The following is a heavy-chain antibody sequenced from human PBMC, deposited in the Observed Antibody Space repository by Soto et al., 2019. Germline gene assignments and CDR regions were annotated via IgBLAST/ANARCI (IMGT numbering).Heavy chain of an antibody. CDR1: GYTFTSYD. J-gene: IGHJ4*02. Sequence: WASVKVSCKASGYTFTSYDINWVRQATGQGLEWMGWMNPNSGNTGYAQKFQGRVTMTRNTSISTAYMELSSLRSEDTAVYYCARGKFSSRFLEWLLFDYWGQGTLVTVSS. D-gene: IGHD3-3*01. CDR3: ARGKFSSRFLEWLLFDY. V-gene: IGHV1-8*01. CDR2: MNPNSGNT.